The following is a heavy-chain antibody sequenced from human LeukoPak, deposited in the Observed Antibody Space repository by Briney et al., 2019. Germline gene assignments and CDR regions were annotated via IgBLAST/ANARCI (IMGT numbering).Heavy chain of an antibody. D-gene: IGHD5-12*01. V-gene: IGHV4-30-4*01. CDR3: ARPFIVATTDAFDI. CDR2: IYYSGST. CDR1: GGSISRGDYY. J-gene: IGHJ3*02. Sequence: PSETLSLTCTVSGGSISRGDYYWSWIRQPPGKGLEWIGYIYYSGSTYYNPSLKSRVTISVDTSKNQFSLKLSSVTAADTAVYYCARPFIVATTDAFDIWGQGTMVTVSS.